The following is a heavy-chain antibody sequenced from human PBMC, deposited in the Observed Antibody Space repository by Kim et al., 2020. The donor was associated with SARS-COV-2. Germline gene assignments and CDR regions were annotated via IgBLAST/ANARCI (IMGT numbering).Heavy chain of an antibody. J-gene: IGHJ5*02. CDR1: GGSVSSGSYY. V-gene: IGHV4-61*01. Sequence: SETLSLTCTVSGGSVSSGSYYWSWIRQPPGKGLEWIGYIYYSGSTYYNPSLKSRVTISVDTSKNQFSLKLSSVTAADTAVYYCARGGAQWELRNWFDPWGQGTLVTVSS. CDR2: IYYSGST. CDR3: ARGGAQWELRNWFDP. D-gene: IGHD1-26*01.